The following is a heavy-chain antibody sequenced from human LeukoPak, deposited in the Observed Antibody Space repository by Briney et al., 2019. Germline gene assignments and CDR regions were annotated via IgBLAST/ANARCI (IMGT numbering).Heavy chain of an antibody. CDR3: ERGRIGPDY. CDR2: ISGSGVST. J-gene: IGHJ4*02. Sequence: GGSLRLSCAASGFTFSSYAMSWVRQAPGQGLEWVSGISGSGVSTYYADSVKGRFTISRDNSKNTLYMQMNSLRAEDTAVYYCERGRIGPDYWGQGTLLTVSS. CDR1: GFTFSSYA. V-gene: IGHV3-23*01. D-gene: IGHD3/OR15-3a*01.